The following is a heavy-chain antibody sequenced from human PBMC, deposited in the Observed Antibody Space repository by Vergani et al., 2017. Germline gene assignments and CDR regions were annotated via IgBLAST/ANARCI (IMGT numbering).Heavy chain of an antibody. CDR2: VSRYNGNT. D-gene: IGHD3-16*02. Sequence: QSQLVQSGGEVKKPGASVKVSCKSSGYSFIHYGISWVRQAPGQGLEGLGWVSRYNGNTNYGQKVQGRDTRTTDTSTRTAYMQLRSRTLDDTAVYYCASEGFYDNIRGTYRPPSNYGMGVWGQGTKVTVAS. CDR1: GYSFIHYG. CDR3: ASEGFYDNIRGTYRPPSNYGMGV. V-gene: IGHV1-18*01. J-gene: IGHJ6*02.